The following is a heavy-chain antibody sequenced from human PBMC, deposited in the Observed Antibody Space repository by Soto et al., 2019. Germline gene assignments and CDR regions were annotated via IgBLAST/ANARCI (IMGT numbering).Heavy chain of an antibody. V-gene: IGHV1-69*01. CDR1: GGTFSSYA. CDR3: ARCLRVAVDYLDY. J-gene: IGHJ4*02. Sequence: QVQLVQSGAEVKKPGSSVKVSCTASGGTFSSYAISWVRQAPGQGLEWMGGIIPIFGTANYAQKFQGRVTITAEVYTSTACRERSILRSEETGGDYCARCLRVAVDYLDYWGQGTLVTVSS. CDR2: IIPIFGTA. D-gene: IGHD6-19*01.